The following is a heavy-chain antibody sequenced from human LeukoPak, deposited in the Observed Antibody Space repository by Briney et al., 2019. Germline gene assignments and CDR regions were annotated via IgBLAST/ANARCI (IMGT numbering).Heavy chain of an antibody. CDR1: LYSFTSYW. CDR2: IYPGDSDT. V-gene: IGHV5-51*01. D-gene: IGHD6-13*01. CDR3: ATTKSSMGIFDY. Sequence: GESLKISCKGSLYSFTSYWIGWVRQMPGEGLEWMGIIYPGDSDTRYSPSFQGQVTISADKSISTAYQQWSSLKASDTAMYYCATTKSSMGIFDYWGQGTLVTVSS. J-gene: IGHJ4*02.